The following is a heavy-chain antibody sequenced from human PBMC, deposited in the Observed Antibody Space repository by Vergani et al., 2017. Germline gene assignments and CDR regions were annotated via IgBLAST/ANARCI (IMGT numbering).Heavy chain of an antibody. J-gene: IGHJ4*02. Sequence: QVQLQESGPGLVKPSQTLSLTCTVSGGSISSGSYYWSWIRQPAGKGLEWIGRIYTSGSTNYNPSLKSRVTISVDTSKNQFSLKLSSVTAADTAVYYCASRPLLVVPAASPGYFDYWGQGTLVTVSS. D-gene: IGHD2-2*01. CDR1: GGSISSGSYY. CDR3: ASRPLLVVPAASPGYFDY. CDR2: IYTSGST. V-gene: IGHV4-61*02.